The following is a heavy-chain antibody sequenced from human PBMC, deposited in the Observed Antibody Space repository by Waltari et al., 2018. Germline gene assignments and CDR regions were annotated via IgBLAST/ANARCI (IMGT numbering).Heavy chain of an antibody. J-gene: IGHJ4*02. D-gene: IGHD5-12*01. CDR1: GGSFSGYY. V-gene: IGHV4-34*01. Sequence: QVQLQQWGAGLLKPSETLSLTCAVYGGSFSGYYWSWIRQPPGKGLEWIGEINHSGRTNYNPSLKSRVTISVDTSKNQFSLKLSSVTAADTAVYYCARGLGDGYNSNYFDYWGQGTLVTVSS. CDR2: INHSGRT. CDR3: ARGLGDGYNSNYFDY.